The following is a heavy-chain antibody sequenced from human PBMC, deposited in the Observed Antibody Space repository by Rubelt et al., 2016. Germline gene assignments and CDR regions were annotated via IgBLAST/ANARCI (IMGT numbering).Heavy chain of an antibody. J-gene: IGHJ4*02. CDR3: AGEISGSYSLDS. CDR2: IYASGNT. CDR1: GGSISRYS. V-gene: IGHV4-4*07. D-gene: IGHD1-26*01. Sequence: QVQLQESGPGLVKPSETLSLTCTVSGGSISRYSWSWIRQPAGKGLEWIGHIYASGNTNYNPSLKSRVTISLDSSKHQFSLKLRFVTAAETAVDDCAGEISGSYSLDSWGQGTLVTVSS.